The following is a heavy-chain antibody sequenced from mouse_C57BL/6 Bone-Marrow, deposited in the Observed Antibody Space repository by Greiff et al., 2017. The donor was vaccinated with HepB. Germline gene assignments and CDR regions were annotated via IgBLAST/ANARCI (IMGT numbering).Heavy chain of an antibody. D-gene: IGHD1-1*01. J-gene: IGHJ2*01. CDR1: GYTFTSYW. Sequence: VQLQQSGTVLARPGASVKMSCKTSGYTFTSYWMHWVKQRPGQGLEWIGAIYPGNSDTSYNQKFKGKAKLTAVTSASTAYMELSSLTNEDSAVYYCTRLITTVVYFDYWGQGTTLTVSS. V-gene: IGHV1-5*01. CDR3: TRLITTVVYFDY. CDR2: IYPGNSDT.